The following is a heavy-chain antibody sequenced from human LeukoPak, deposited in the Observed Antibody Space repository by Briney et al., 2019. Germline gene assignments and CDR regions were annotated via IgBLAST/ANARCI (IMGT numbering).Heavy chain of an antibody. CDR1: GGSLSSGSYY. Sequence: PSQTLSLTCTVSGGSLSSGSYYWSWIRQPAGKGLEWIGRIYTSGSTNYNPSLKGRVTISVDTSKNQFSLKLSSVTAADTAVYYCARDLAYYDFWSGYCPLSDFDCWGQGTLVTVSS. V-gene: IGHV4-61*02. J-gene: IGHJ4*02. CDR3: ARDLAYYDFWSGYCPLSDFDC. CDR2: IYTSGST. D-gene: IGHD3-3*01.